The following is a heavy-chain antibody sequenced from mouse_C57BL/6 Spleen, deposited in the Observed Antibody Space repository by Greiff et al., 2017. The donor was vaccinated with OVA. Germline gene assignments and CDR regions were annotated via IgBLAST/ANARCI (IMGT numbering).Heavy chain of an antibody. CDR3: ARGSYYGEAMDY. J-gene: IGHJ4*01. CDR1: GYTFTSYW. CDR2: IDPSDSYT. D-gene: IGHD1-1*01. V-gene: IGHV1-69*01. Sequence: QVQLQQSGAELVMPGASVKLSCKASGYTFTSYWMHWVKQRPGQGLEWIGEIDPSDSYTNYNQKFKGKSTLTVDKSSSTAYMQLSSLTSEDSAVYYCARGSYYGEAMDYWGQGTSVTVSS.